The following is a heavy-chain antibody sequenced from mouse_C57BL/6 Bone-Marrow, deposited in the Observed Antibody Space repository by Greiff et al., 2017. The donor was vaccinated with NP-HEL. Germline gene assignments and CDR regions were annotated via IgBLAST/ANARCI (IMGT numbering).Heavy chain of an antibody. Sequence: EVKLVESGGGLVQPGGSLKLSCAASGFTFSDYYMYWVRQTPEKRLEWVAYISNGGGSTYYPDTVKGRFTISRDNAKNTLYLQMSRLKSEDTAMYYCAKTGFAYWGQGTLVTVSA. CDR3: AKTGFAY. D-gene: IGHD4-1*01. V-gene: IGHV5-12*01. CDR2: ISNGGGST. J-gene: IGHJ3*01. CDR1: GFTFSDYY.